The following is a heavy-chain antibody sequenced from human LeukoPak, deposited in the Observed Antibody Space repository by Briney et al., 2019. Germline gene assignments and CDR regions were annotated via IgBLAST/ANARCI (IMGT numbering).Heavy chain of an antibody. CDR3: ASDLSLRWFGELLYDY. V-gene: IGHV3-21*01. D-gene: IGHD3-10*01. CDR2: ISSSSSYI. Sequence: PGGSLRLSCAASGFTFSSYSMNWVRQAPGKGLEWVSSISSSSSYIYYADSVKGRFTISRDNAKNSLYLQMNSLRAEDTAVYYCASDLSLRWFGELLYDYWGQGTLVTVSS. CDR1: GFTFSSYS. J-gene: IGHJ4*02.